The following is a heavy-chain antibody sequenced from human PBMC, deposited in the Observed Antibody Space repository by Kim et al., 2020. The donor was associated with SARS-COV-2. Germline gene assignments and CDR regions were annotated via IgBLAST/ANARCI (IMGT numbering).Heavy chain of an antibody. V-gene: IGHV1-8*01. J-gene: IGHJ6*03. D-gene: IGHD5-18*01. CDR3: ARGNFRAMVFSYYYYMDV. CDR1: GYTFTSYD. Sequence: ASVKVSCKASGYTFTSYDINWVRQATGQGLEWMGWMNPNSGNTGYAQKFQGRVTMTRNTSISTAYMELSSLRSEDTAVYYCARGNFRAMVFSYYYYMDVWGKGTTVTVSS. CDR2: MNPNSGNT.